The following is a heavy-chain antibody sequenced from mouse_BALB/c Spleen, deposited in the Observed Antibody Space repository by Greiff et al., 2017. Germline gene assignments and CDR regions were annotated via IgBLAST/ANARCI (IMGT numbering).Heavy chain of an antibody. CDR1: GYTFTSYW. CDR3: TRDYGSSYWYFDV. J-gene: IGHJ1*01. CDR2: IYPDSYT. V-gene: IGHV1-69*02. D-gene: IGHD1-1*01. Sequence: QVQLKQPGAELVRPGASVKLSCKASGYTFTSYWINWVKQRPGQGLEWIGNIYPDSYTNYNQKFKDKATLTVDKSSSTAYMQLSSPTSEDSAVYYCTRDYGSSYWYFDVWGAGTTVTVSS.